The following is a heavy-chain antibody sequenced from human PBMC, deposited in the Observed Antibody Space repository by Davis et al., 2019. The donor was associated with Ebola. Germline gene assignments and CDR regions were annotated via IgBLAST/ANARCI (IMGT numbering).Heavy chain of an antibody. CDR3: ARAKEGYQLLSEALDV. CDR2: ISGYEDNT. J-gene: IGHJ3*01. CDR1: GYTFSSYG. Sequence: AASVKVSCKASGYTFSSYGISWVRQAPGQGLEWMGWISGYEDNTNYAPRFQGRITLTKDRATSTVYLELRSLTSDDTAVYYCARAKEGYQLLSEALDVWGQGTTVTVSS. D-gene: IGHD5-24*01. V-gene: IGHV1-18*01.